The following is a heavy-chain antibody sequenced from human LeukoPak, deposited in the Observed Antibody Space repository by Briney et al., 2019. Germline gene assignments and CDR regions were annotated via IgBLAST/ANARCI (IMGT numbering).Heavy chain of an antibody. V-gene: IGHV3-30*02. D-gene: IGHD6-19*01. Sequence: GGSLRLSCAASGFTFSRYGMHWVRQAPGKGLEWVSFTRFDGKNKYYADSVKGRFTISKDSSKNTLDLQMNSLRAEDTAVYYCAREGSDWNYYYYMDVWGKGTTVTISS. CDR1: GFTFSRYG. J-gene: IGHJ6*03. CDR3: AREGSDWNYYYYMDV. CDR2: TRFDGKNK.